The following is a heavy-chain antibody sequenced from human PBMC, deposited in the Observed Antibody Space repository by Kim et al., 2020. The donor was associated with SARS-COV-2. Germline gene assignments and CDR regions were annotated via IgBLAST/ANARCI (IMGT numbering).Heavy chain of an antibody. D-gene: IGHD6-6*01. CDR3: ARSRIVARQNYHYYGVDV. CDR2: IWYDGSNK. J-gene: IGHJ6*01. Sequence: GGSLRLSCAALGFKFSDYGMHWVRQAPGKGLEWVAAIWYDGSNKYYADSVKGRFTISRDNSKNTLFLQMNTLRAEDTAVYYCARSRIVARQNYHYYGVDVWGRGTTVAVSS. CDR1: GFKFSDYG. V-gene: IGHV3-33*01.